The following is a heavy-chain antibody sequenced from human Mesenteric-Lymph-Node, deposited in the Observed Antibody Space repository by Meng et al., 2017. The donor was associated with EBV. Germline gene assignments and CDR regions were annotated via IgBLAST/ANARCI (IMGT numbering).Heavy chain of an antibody. V-gene: IGHV6-1*02. CDR3: ASSRPLAGNWNYHY. CDR1: GDSVSSNSAA. J-gene: IGHJ4*02. Sequence: QVQLKQSGPGLVKPSXTRALTSXISGDSVSSNSAAWNWIRQSPSRGLEWLGRTYYRSKWYNDYAVSEKSRITINPDTSKNQFSLQLNSVTPEDTAVYYCASSRPLAGNWNYHYWGQGTLVNVSS. CDR2: TYYRSKWYN. D-gene: IGHD1-7*01.